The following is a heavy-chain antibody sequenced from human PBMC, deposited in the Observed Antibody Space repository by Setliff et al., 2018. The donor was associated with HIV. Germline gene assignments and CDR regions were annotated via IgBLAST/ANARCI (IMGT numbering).Heavy chain of an antibody. V-gene: IGHV3-NL1*01. CDR2: ISSDSRTT. CDR3: AKDKSYHDYIWGSSVLAY. J-gene: IGHJ4*02. Sequence: PGGSLRLSCAASGFTFSDYDIHWVRQAPGKGLEWISYISSDSRTTYYADSVKGRFTISRDNSKNTLFLQMNSLRPEDTAIYYCAKDKSYHDYIWGSSVLAYWGQGTLVTVSS. CDR1: GFTFSDYD. D-gene: IGHD3-16*01.